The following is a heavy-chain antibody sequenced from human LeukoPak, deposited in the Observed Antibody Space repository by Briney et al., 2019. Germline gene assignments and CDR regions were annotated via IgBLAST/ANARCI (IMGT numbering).Heavy chain of an antibody. CDR1: GFTFRSYE. V-gene: IGHV3-48*03. CDR3: ARISRLGAREYLDL. D-gene: IGHD2/OR15-2a*01. CDR2: VSASGSAT. J-gene: IGHJ5*02. Sequence: GGSLRLSCAASGFTFRSYEMNWVRQAPGKGLEWVSYVSASGSATYYGDSVKGRFTISRDNAGNSVYMQMNSLRDEDTDIYYCARISRLGAREYLDLWGQGTLVTVSS.